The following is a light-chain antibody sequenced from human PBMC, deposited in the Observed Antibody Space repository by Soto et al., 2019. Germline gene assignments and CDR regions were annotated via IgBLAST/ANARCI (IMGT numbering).Light chain of an antibody. CDR3: AAWDDSLNGRV. CDR1: SSNIGSNT. J-gene: IGLJ2*01. V-gene: IGLV1-44*01. Sequence: QPVLTQPPSASGTPGQGVTISCSGSSSNIGSNTVNWYQQLPGTAPKLLIYSNNQRPSGVPDRFSGSKSGTSASLAISGLQSEDEADYYCAAWDDSLNGRVFGGGTKLTVL. CDR2: SNN.